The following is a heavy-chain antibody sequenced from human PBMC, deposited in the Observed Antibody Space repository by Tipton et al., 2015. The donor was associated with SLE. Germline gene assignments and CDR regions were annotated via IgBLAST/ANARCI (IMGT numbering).Heavy chain of an antibody. Sequence: QGQLVQSGAEVKKPGASVKVSCKASGYTFTSYYMHWVRQAPGQGLEWMGIINPSGGSTSYAQKFQGRVTMTRDTSTSTVYMELSSLRSEDTAVYYCARVGVVVPAAIGAFDIWGQGTMVTVSS. D-gene: IGHD2-2*01. CDR2: INPSGGST. J-gene: IGHJ3*02. CDR1: GYTFTSYY. CDR3: ARVGVVVPAAIGAFDI. V-gene: IGHV1-46*01.